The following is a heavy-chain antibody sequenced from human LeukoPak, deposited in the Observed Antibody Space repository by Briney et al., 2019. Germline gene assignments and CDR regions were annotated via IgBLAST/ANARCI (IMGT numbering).Heavy chain of an antibody. Sequence: PGGSLRLSCAASGLTFDDYAMHWVRQAPGKGLEWVSSISWNSGNIGYADSVKGRFTISRDDSKSIAYLQMNSLKTEDTAVYYCKGSVLDPDFDYWGQGTLVTVSS. D-gene: IGHD5/OR15-5a*01. CDR3: KGSVLDPDFDY. V-gene: IGHV3-9*01. CDR2: ISWNSGNI. J-gene: IGHJ4*02. CDR1: GLTFDDYA.